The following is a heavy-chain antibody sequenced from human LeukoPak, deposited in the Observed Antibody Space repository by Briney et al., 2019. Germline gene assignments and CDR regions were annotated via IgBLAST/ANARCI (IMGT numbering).Heavy chain of an antibody. CDR1: GFTFRSYA. V-gene: IGHV3-23*01. J-gene: IGHJ3*02. Sequence: GGSLSLSCAASGFTFRSYAISWVRQAPGKGLEGVAAISGSGGSTYYADSVKGRFTISRDNSKNTLYLQMNRLRAEDTAVCYCAKDATYDRSSYYFIDACYIWPKETILTVSS. D-gene: IGHD3-22*01. CDR2: ISGSGGST. CDR3: AKDATYDRSSYYFIDACYI.